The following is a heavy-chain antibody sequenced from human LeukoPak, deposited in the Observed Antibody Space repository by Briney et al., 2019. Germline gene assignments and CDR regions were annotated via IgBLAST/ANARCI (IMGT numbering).Heavy chain of an antibody. CDR2: IIPIFGTA. Sequence: SVKVSCKASGGTFSSYAISWVRQAPGQGLEWMGGIIPIFGTANYAQKFQGRVTITADESTSTAYMELSSLRSEDTAVYYCARDLGIAAAAPKYNWFDPWGQGTLVTVSS. CDR3: ARDLGIAAAAPKYNWFDP. CDR1: GGTFSSYA. D-gene: IGHD6-13*01. J-gene: IGHJ5*02. V-gene: IGHV1-69*13.